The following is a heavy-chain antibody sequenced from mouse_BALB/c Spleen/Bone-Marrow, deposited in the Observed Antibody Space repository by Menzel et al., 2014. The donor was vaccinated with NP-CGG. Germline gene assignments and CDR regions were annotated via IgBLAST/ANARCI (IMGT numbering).Heavy chain of an antibody. CDR3: ARDSFLITRALDY. Sequence: QVQLKESGPGLVAPSQSLSNTCTVSGFSLTGYGVNWVRQPPGKGLEWLGMIWGDGSTDYNSALKSRLSISKDNSKSQVFLKMNSLQTDDTARYYCARDSFLITRALDYWGQGTSVTVSS. CDR1: GFSLTGYG. CDR2: IWGDGST. V-gene: IGHV2-6-7*01. J-gene: IGHJ4*01. D-gene: IGHD2-4*01.